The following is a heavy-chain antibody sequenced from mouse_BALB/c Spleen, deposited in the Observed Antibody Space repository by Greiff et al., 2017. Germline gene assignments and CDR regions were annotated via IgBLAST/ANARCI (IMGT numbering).Heavy chain of an antibody. CDR3: ATYYRYGAWFAY. V-gene: IGHV3-2*02. J-gene: IGHJ3*01. CDR2: ISYSGST. D-gene: IGHD2-14*01. CDR1: GYSITSDYA. Sequence: EVQLQESGPGLVKPSQSLSLTCTVTGYSITSDYAWNWIRQFPGNKLEWMGYISYSGSTSYNPSLKSRISITRDTSKNQFFLQLNSVTTEDTATYYCATYYRYGAWFAYWGQGTLVTVSA.